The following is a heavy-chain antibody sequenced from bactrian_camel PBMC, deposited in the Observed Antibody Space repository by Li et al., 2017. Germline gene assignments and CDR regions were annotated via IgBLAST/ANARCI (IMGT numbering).Heavy chain of an antibody. CDR1: GYTFGANC. Sequence: HVQLVESGGGSVQVGGTLRLSCEASGYTFGANCMGWFRQAPGKGREGLALIDSDGAAKYADSVRGRFIISQDSAKNTLYLQMNSLKTEDTAMYYCAAGGFVRGICDGSYGYWGQGTQVTVS. V-gene: IGHV3S55*01. CDR2: IDSDGAA. CDR3: AAGGFVRGICDGSYGY. D-gene: IGHD1*01. J-gene: IGHJ4*01.